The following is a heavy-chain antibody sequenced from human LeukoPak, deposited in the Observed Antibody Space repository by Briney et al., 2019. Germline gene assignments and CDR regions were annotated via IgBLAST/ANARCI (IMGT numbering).Heavy chain of an antibody. J-gene: IGHJ4*02. Sequence: ASVKVSCKASGYTFTGYYIHWVRQAPGQGLEWMGWINPNSGGTNYGQNFQGRVIMTRDTSNSTAYMELSSLRSDDTAVYYCARGDGSYLLWGQGTLVTVSS. CDR1: GYTFTGYY. V-gene: IGHV1-2*02. D-gene: IGHD1-26*01. CDR3: ARGDGSYLL. CDR2: INPNSGGT.